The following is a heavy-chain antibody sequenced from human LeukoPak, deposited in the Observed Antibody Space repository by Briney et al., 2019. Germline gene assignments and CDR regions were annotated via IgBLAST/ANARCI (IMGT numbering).Heavy chain of an antibody. CDR2: LYAGGRT. CDR1: GGSMTTYY. D-gene: IGHD3-10*01. V-gene: IGHV4-59*01. Sequence: SETLSLTCTVSGGSMTTYYWSWIRQPPGKGLEWIGNLYAGGRTNYNPSLKSRATISVDASKNQFSLRLSSVTAADTAVYYCARDHVMIRGVSYDYLAMDVWGQGTTVTVSS. J-gene: IGHJ6*02. CDR3: ARDHVMIRGVSYDYLAMDV.